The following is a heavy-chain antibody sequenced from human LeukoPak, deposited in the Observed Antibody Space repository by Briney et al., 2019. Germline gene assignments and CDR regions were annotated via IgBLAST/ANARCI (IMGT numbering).Heavy chain of an antibody. CDR1: GGSISSSSYY. V-gene: IGHV4-39*07. CDR3: ARDWDGSGSYYNSEGWFDP. D-gene: IGHD3-10*01. CDR2: IYYRGST. Sequence: SETLSLTCTVSGGSISSSSYYWGWIRQPPGKGLEWIGSIYYRGSTYYNPSLKSRVTISVDTSKNQFSLKLSSVTAADTAVYYCARDWDGSGSYYNSEGWFDPWGQGTLVTVSS. J-gene: IGHJ5*02.